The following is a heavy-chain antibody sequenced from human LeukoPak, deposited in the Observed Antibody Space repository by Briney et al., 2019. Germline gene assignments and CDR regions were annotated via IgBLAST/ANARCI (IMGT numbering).Heavy chain of an antibody. CDR1: GFTFDDYG. CDR2: INWNGGST. CDR3: ARGPNDYGDPEYYFDY. Sequence: GGSLRLSCAASGFTFDDYGMSWVRQAPGKGLEWVSGINWNGGSTGYADSVKGRFTISRDNAKNSLYLQMNSLRAEDTALYHCARGPNDYGDPEYYFDYWGQGTLVTVSS. D-gene: IGHD4-17*01. V-gene: IGHV3-20*01. J-gene: IGHJ4*02.